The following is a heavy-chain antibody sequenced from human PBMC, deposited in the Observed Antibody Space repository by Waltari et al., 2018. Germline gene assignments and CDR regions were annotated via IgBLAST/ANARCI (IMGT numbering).Heavy chain of an antibody. V-gene: IGHV5-51*01. CDR1: GYSFTSYW. Sequence: EVQLVQSGAEVKKPGESLKISCKGSGYSFTSYWIGWVRQMPGKGLEWLGINYPGDSDTRHSPSFQGQVTISADKSISTAYLQWSSLKASDTAMYYCARHEAADYYYYGMDVWGQGTTVTVSS. D-gene: IGHD6-13*01. CDR2: NYPGDSDT. J-gene: IGHJ6*02. CDR3: ARHEAADYYYYGMDV.